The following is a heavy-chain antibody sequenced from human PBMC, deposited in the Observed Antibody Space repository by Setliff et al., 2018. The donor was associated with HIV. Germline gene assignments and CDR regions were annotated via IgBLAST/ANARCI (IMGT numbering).Heavy chain of an antibody. CDR1: CGPLTDHY. Sequence: PSETLSLTCAVHCGPLTDHYWNWIRQSPGKGLEWIAEVHHTGYLNYNPSLKSRVTIALATSKNQFSLSLRSLSAADTAVYFCARDKRYRFPFDSWGQGTLVTVSS. CDR2: VHHTGYL. CDR3: ARDKRYRFPFDS. D-gene: IGHD2-2*02. V-gene: IGHV4-34*01. J-gene: IGHJ4*02.